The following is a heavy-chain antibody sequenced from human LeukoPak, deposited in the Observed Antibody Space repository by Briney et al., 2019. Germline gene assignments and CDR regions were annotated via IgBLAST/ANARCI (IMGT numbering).Heavy chain of an antibody. CDR3: ARDHCSGGSCFDY. CDR1: GGSISSGGYY. V-gene: IGHV4-31*03. Sequence: SETLCLTCTVSGGSISSGGYYWSWIRQHPGKGLEWIGYIYYSGSTYYNPSLKSRVTISVDTSKNQFPLKLSSVTAADTAVYYCARDHCSGGSCFDYWGQGTLVTVSS. D-gene: IGHD2-15*01. J-gene: IGHJ4*02. CDR2: IYYSGST.